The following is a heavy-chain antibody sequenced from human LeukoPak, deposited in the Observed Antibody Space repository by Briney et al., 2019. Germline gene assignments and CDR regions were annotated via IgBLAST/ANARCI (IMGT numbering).Heavy chain of an antibody. J-gene: IGHJ4*02. D-gene: IGHD2-21*01. CDR2: IGTNSRTT. CDR3: AKDFLIDPL. Sequence: GRSLRLSCAASGFTFSSSGMNWVRQAPGKGLEWVSFIGTNSRTTYYGDSVKGRFTISRDNAKNSLYLQMDSLRAEDTAVYYCAKDFLIDPLWGQGTLVTVSS. V-gene: IGHV3-48*01. CDR1: GFTFSSSG.